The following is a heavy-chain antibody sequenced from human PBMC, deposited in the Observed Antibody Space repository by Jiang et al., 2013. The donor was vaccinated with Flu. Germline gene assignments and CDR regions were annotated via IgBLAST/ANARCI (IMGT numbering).Heavy chain of an antibody. Sequence: VQLVESGGGLVKPGGSLRLSCAASGFTFSDYYMSWIRQAPGKGLEWVSYISSSSSYTNYADSVKGRFTISRDNAKNSLYLQMNSLRAEDTAVYYCARDMGPYYGDYYYGMDVWGQGTTVTVSS. CDR1: GFTFSDYY. CDR2: ISSSSSYT. CDR3: ARDMGPYYGDYYYGMDV. J-gene: IGHJ6*02. V-gene: IGHV3-11*06. D-gene: IGHD4-17*01.